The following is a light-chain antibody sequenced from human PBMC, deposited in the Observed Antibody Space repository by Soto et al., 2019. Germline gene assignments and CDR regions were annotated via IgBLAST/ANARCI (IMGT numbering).Light chain of an antibody. J-gene: IGLJ3*02. CDR3: CSYAGSSTSWV. Sequence: QSALTQPASVSGSPGQSIAISCTGTRSDVGAYNYVSWYQQHPGKAPKLMISEVTNRPSGVSDRFSGSKSGNTASLTISGLQAEDEADYYCCSYAGSSTSWVFGGGTKVTVL. V-gene: IGLV2-14*01. CDR2: EVT. CDR1: RSDVGAYNY.